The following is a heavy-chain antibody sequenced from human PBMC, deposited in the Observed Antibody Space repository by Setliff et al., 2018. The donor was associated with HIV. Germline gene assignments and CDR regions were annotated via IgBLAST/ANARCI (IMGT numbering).Heavy chain of an antibody. D-gene: IGHD4-4*01. CDR2: INTNTGNP. J-gene: IGHJ6*03. Sequence: ASVKVSCKASGYTFTSYAMNWVRQAPGQGLEWMGWINTNTGNPTYAQGFTGRFVFSLDTSVSTAYLQISSLKDEDTAVYYCARMATVYYYYMDVWGKGTTVTVSS. CDR3: ARMATVYYYYMDV. V-gene: IGHV7-4-1*02. CDR1: GYTFTSYA.